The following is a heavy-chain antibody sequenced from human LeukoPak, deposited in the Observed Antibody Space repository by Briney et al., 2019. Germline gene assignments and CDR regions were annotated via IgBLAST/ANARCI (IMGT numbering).Heavy chain of an antibody. CDR3: ARVPGSGYYDILTGYYYFDY. Sequence: GGSLRLSCAASGFTFSSYGMHWVRQAPGKGLEWVAFIRYDGSNKYYADSVKGRFTISRDNSKNTLYLQMNSLRAEDTAVYYCARVPGSGYYDILTGYYYFDYWGQGTLVTVSS. D-gene: IGHD3-9*01. V-gene: IGHV3-30*02. CDR1: GFTFSSYG. J-gene: IGHJ4*02. CDR2: IRYDGSNK.